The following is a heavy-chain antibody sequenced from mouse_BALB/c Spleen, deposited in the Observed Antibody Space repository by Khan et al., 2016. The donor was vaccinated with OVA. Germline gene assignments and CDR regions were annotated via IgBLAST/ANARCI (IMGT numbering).Heavy chain of an antibody. J-gene: IGHJ3*01. Sequence: QMQLEESGAELARPGASVKMSCKASGYTFTTYTMHWVKQRPGQGLEWIGYIIPTNDYTNYNQKFKDRATLTADKSSSTAYMQLSSLTSEDSALDYCARDGAYYRSDGWFAYWGQGTLVTVSA. V-gene: IGHV1-4*01. CDR3: ARDGAYYRSDGWFAY. D-gene: IGHD2-14*01. CDR1: GYTFTTYT. CDR2: IIPTNDYT.